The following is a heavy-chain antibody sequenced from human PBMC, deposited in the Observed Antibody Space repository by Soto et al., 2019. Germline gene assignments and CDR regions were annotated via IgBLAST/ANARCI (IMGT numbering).Heavy chain of an antibody. CDR1: GFTFSSYG. Sequence: QVQLVESGGGVVQPGRSLRLSCAASGFTFSSYGMHWVRQAPGKGLEWVAVISYDGSNKYYADSVKGRFTISRDNSKNTLDLQMNSLRAEDTAVYYCAKDRLGMTTVNDYYYYYGMDVWGQGTTVTVSS. V-gene: IGHV3-30*18. CDR3: AKDRLGMTTVNDYYYYYGMDV. D-gene: IGHD4-17*01. CDR2: ISYDGSNK. J-gene: IGHJ6*02.